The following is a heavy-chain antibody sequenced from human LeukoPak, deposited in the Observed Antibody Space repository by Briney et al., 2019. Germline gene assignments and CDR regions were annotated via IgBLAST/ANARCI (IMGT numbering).Heavy chain of an antibody. V-gene: IGHV1-69*04. Sequence: SVKISCKASGGTFSSYAISWVRQAPGQGLEWMGRIIPILGIANYAQKFQGRVTITADKSTSTAYMELSSLRSEDTAVYYCAVVATMDYYYYGMDVWGQGTTVTVSS. J-gene: IGHJ6*02. D-gene: IGHD5-12*01. CDR2: IIPILGIA. CDR3: AVVATMDYYYYGMDV. CDR1: GGTFSSYA.